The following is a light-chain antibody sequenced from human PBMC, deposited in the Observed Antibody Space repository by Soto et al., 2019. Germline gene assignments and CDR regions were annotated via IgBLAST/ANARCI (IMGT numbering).Light chain of an antibody. Sequence: EIVLTQSPGTLSLSPGERATLSCRASQSVSSSYLAWYQQKPGQPPRLLIYGASSRATGIPDRFSGSGSGTDFTLTSSRLEPDDFAVYYCQQYGTSPLTFGGGTKVEIK. J-gene: IGKJ4*01. V-gene: IGKV3-20*01. CDR2: GAS. CDR1: QSVSSSY. CDR3: QQYGTSPLT.